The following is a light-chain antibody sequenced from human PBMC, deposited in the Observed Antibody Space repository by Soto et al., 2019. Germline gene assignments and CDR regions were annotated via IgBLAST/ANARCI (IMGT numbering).Light chain of an antibody. CDR3: SSYTTSNTYV. CDR1: SSDIGVYNY. J-gene: IGLJ1*01. CDR2: EVN. V-gene: IGLV2-14*01. Sequence: QSVLTQPASVSGSPGQSITFSCTGTSSDIGVYNYVSWYQQHPGKAPKLMIYEVNNRPSGVSNRFSGSKSGNTASLTISGLQAEDEADYYRSSYTTSNTYVFGGGTKVTV.